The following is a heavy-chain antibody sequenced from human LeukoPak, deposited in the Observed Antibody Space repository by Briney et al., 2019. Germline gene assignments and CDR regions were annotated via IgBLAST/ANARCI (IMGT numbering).Heavy chain of an antibody. D-gene: IGHD1-26*01. Sequence: GGSPRLSCAASGFTFSSYSMNWVRQAPGKGLEWVSHINIVNNAIYYSDSVKGRFTISRDNAKNSLYLQMNSLRAEDTAVYYCARDSGEGGTFDHWGQGTLVTVSS. CDR3: ARDSGEGGTFDH. CDR1: GFTFSSYS. V-gene: IGHV3-48*04. CDR2: INIVNNAI. J-gene: IGHJ4*02.